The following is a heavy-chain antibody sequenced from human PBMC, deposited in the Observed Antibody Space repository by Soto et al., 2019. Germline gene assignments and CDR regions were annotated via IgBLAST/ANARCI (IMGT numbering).Heavy chain of an antibody. Sequence: ASVKVSCKASGYTFTSYYMHWVRQAPGQGLEWMGIINPSGGSTSYAQKFQGRVTMTRDTSTSTVYMELSSLRSEDTAVYYCATRPAYYYDSSDHPPFDYWGQGTLVTVSS. J-gene: IGHJ4*02. CDR3: ATRPAYYYDSSDHPPFDY. CDR2: INPSGGST. CDR1: GYTFTSYY. V-gene: IGHV1-46*01. D-gene: IGHD3-22*01.